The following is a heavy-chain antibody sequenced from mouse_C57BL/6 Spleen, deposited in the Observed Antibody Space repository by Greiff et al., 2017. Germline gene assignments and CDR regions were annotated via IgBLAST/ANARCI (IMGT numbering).Heavy chain of an antibody. CDR2: IYPRSGNT. J-gene: IGHJ1*03. CDR1: GYTFTSYG. V-gene: IGHV1-81*01. CDR3: AREEYGYSAYWYFDV. D-gene: IGHD2-10*02. Sequence: VQLQESGAELARPGASVKLSCKASGYTFTSYGISWVKQRTGQGLEWIGEIYPRSGNTNYNEKFKGKATLTADKSSSTAYMELRSLTSQVSAFYFCAREEYGYSAYWYFDVWGTGTTVTVSS.